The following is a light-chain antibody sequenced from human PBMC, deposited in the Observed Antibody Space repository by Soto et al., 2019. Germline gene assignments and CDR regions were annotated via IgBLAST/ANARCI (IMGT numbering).Light chain of an antibody. CDR2: LGS. CDR3: MQALQTSWT. CDR1: QSLLHSNGYNY. Sequence: DIVMTQSPLSLPVTPGEPASISCRSSQSLLHSNGYNYLDWYLQKPGQSPLLLIYLGSNRASGVPDRFSGSGSGTDFTLKISRVEAEDVGVYYCMQALQTSWTFGQGTKVDIK. V-gene: IGKV2-28*01. J-gene: IGKJ1*01.